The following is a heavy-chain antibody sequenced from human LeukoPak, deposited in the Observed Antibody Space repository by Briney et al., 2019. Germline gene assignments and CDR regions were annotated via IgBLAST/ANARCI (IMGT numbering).Heavy chain of an antibody. CDR2: INHSGST. CDR3: ARLHSSSWYYGWFDP. V-gene: IGHV4-34*01. J-gene: IGHJ5*02. D-gene: IGHD6-13*01. CDR1: GGSFSGYY. Sequence: PSETLSLTCAVYGGSFSGYYWSWIRQPPGKGLEWIGEINHSGSTNYNPSLKSRVTISVDTSKNQFSLKLSSVTAADRAVYYCARLHSSSWYYGWFDPWGQGTLVTVSS.